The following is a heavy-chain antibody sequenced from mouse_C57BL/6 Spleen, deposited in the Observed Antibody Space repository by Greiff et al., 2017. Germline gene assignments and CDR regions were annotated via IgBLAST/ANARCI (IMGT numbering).Heavy chain of an antibody. D-gene: IGHD1-1*01. CDR1: GFNIKNTY. V-gene: IGHV14-3*01. CDR2: IDPANGNT. J-gene: IGHJ4*01. CDR3: ARNYGSSLYAMDY. Sequence: EVKLVESVAELVRPGASVKVSCTASGFNIKNTYMHWVKQRPEQGLEWIGRIDPANGNTKYAPKFQGKATITADTSSNTAYLQLSSLTSEDTAIYYCARNYGSSLYAMDYWGQGTSVTVSS.